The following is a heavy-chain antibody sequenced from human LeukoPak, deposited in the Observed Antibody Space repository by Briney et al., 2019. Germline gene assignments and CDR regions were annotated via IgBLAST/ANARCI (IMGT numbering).Heavy chain of an antibody. Sequence: GGSLRLSCAASGFTFSTYSMNWVRQAPGKGLEWVSYISPSSGTIYYADSVKGRFTISRDSAKNSLYLQMNSLRDEDTAVYYCARNVAFDYWGQGTLVTVSS. CDR2: ISPSSGTI. D-gene: IGHD1-1*01. J-gene: IGHJ4*02. V-gene: IGHV3-48*02. CDR3: ARNVAFDY. CDR1: GFTFSTYS.